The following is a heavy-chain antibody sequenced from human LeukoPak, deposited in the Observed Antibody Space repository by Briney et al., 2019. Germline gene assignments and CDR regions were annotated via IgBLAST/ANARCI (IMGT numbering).Heavy chain of an antibody. CDR1: GGSFSGYY. Sequence: SETLSLTCAVYGGSFSGYYWSWIRQPPGKGLEWIGEINHSGSTNYNPSLKSRVTISVDTSKNQFSLKLSSVTAADTAVYDCARPGYDFWSGNDNWFDPWGQGTLVTVSS. J-gene: IGHJ5*02. D-gene: IGHD3-3*01. CDR3: ARPGYDFWSGNDNWFDP. V-gene: IGHV4-34*01. CDR2: INHSGST.